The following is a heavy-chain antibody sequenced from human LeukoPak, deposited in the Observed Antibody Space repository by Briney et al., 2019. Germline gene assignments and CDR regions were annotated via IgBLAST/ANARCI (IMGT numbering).Heavy chain of an antibody. Sequence: GGSLRLSCAASGFTFSSYWMSWVRQAPGKGLEWVANIKQDGSEKYYVDSVKGRFTISRDNAKNSLYLQMNSLRAEHTAVYYCAAEAAAGRGDAFDIWGQGTMVTVSS. J-gene: IGHJ3*02. V-gene: IGHV3-7*01. CDR2: IKQDGSEK. CDR3: AAEAAAGRGDAFDI. CDR1: GFTFSSYW. D-gene: IGHD6-13*01.